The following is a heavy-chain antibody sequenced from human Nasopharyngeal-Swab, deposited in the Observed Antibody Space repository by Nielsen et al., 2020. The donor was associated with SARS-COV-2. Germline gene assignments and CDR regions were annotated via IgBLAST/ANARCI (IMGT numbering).Heavy chain of an antibody. Sequence: GESLKISCAASGFTFSSYEMNWVRQAPGKGLEWVSYISSSSSYIYYADSVKGRFTISRDNAKNSLYLQMNSLRAEDTAVYYCARENYDFWSGYLDYYYYYGMDVWGQGTTVTVSS. CDR3: ARENYDFWSGYLDYYYYYGMDV. CDR1: GFTFSSYE. J-gene: IGHJ6*02. V-gene: IGHV3-21*05. CDR2: ISSSSSYI. D-gene: IGHD3-3*01.